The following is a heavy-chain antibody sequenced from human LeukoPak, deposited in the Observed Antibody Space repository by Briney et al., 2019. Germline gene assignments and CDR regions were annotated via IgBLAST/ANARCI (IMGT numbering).Heavy chain of an antibody. Sequence: PSGTLSLSCTASGGAVSSYYMSWIRQAAGKGLEWVARIYSSGSTNYNPSLKSRVTMSVDTSKNKFSLKLSSVTAADTAVYYCARDLNWERRNCSGGSCYSGIDYWGQGTLVTVSS. CDR3: ARDLNWERRNCSGGSCYSGIDY. CDR1: GGAVSSYY. J-gene: IGHJ4*02. CDR2: IYSSGST. V-gene: IGHV4-4*07. D-gene: IGHD2-15*01.